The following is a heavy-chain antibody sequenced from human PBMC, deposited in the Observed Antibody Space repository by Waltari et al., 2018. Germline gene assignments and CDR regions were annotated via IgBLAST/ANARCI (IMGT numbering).Heavy chain of an antibody. V-gene: IGHV3-7*01. J-gene: IGHJ4*02. Sequence: EVQVVESGGGLVQPGGSLRLSWAASGFTFSNYWMTWVRRAPGKGLEWVANINQDGNGLHYVDSVRGRFTISRDNAKNSMFLQMNSLRAEDTAVYYCARVPLPWYLDYWGQGTLVTVSS. CDR3: ARVPLPWYLDY. CDR2: INQDGNGL. CDR1: GFTFSNYW.